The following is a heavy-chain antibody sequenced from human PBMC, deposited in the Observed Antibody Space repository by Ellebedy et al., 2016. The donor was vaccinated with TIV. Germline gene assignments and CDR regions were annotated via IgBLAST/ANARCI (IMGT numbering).Heavy chain of an antibody. CDR1: GFTFSNYI. CDR3: AMSGLFDY. CDR2: ISSTGGTT. Sequence: GESLKISXSASGFTFSNYILHWVRQAPGKGLEYLSIISSTGGTTDYADSIKGRFTTSRDNSRNTGYLQMSSLTNEDTALYYCAMSGLFDYWGQGTSVSVSS. V-gene: IGHV3-64D*06. J-gene: IGHJ4*02. D-gene: IGHD3-3*01.